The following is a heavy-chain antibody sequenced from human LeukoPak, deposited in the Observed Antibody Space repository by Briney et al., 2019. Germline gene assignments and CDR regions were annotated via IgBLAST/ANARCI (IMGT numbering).Heavy chain of an antibody. CDR1: GGTFSSYT. Sequence: SVKVSCKASGGTFSSYTISWVRQAPGQGLEWIGRIIPILGIANYAQKFQGRVTITADKSTSTAYMELSSLRSEDTAAYYCAREREPYDFWSGYSYNWFDPWGQGTLVTVSS. D-gene: IGHD3-3*01. J-gene: IGHJ5*02. V-gene: IGHV1-69*04. CDR3: AREREPYDFWSGYSYNWFDP. CDR2: IIPILGIA.